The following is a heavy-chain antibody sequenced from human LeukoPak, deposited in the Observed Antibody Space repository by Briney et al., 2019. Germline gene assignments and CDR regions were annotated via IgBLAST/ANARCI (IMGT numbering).Heavy chain of an antibody. CDR1: GYTFTGYY. CDR2: INPNSGGT. D-gene: IGHD2-2*02. Sequence: ASVKVSCKASGYTFTGYYMHWVRQAPGQGLEWMGRINPNSGGTNYAQKFQGRVTMTRDASISTAYMELSRLRSDDTAVYYCVSVGYCSSTSCYTRSFDYWGQGTLVTVSS. J-gene: IGHJ4*02. CDR3: VSVGYCSSTSCYTRSFDY. V-gene: IGHV1-2*06.